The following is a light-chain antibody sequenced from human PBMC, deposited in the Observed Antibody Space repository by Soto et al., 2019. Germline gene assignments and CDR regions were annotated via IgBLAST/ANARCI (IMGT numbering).Light chain of an antibody. CDR3: QQYNNWPPLT. CDR1: QSVLYRSNNHNY. Sequence: DIVMTQSPDSLAVSLGERATINCKSSQSVLYRSNNHNYLAWYQQKPGQPPRLLIYWASTRESGVPDRFSGSGSGTDFTLTISSLQSEDFAIYYCQQYNNWPPLTFGGGTKVDIK. V-gene: IGKV4-1*01. CDR2: WAS. J-gene: IGKJ4*01.